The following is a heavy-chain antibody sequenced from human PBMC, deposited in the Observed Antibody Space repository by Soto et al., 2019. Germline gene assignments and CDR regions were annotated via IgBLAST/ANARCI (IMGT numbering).Heavy chain of an antibody. J-gene: IGHJ6*03. CDR3: ARSSSYYYYYYYMDV. CDR2: MNPNSGNT. CDR1: GYTFTSYD. V-gene: IGHV1-8*01. D-gene: IGHD6-6*01. Sequence: ASVKVSCKASGYTFTSYDINWVRQATGQGLEWMGWMNPNSGNTGYAQKFQGRVTMTRNTSISKAYMELSSLRSEETAVYYCARSSSYYYYYYYMDVWGKGTTVTVSS.